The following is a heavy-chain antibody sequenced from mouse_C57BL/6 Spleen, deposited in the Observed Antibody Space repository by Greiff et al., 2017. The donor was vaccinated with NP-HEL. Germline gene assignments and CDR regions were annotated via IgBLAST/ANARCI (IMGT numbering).Heavy chain of an antibody. CDR3: ARGGVTRAMDY. CDR2: IYPGDGDT. V-gene: IGHV1-80*01. CDR1: GYAFSSYW. J-gene: IGHJ4*01. Sequence: QVQLQQPGAELVKPGASVKISCKASGYAFSSYWMNWVKQRPGKGLEWIGQIYPGDGDTNYNGKFKGKATLTADKSSSTAYMQLSSLTSEDSAVYFCARGGVTRAMDYWGQGTSVTVSS. D-gene: IGHD2-2*01.